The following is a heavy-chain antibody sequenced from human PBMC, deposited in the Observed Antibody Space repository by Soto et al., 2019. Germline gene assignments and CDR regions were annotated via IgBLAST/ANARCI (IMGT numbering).Heavy chain of an antibody. CDR3: ARANIAASNYYYYYYMDV. D-gene: IGHD6-13*01. V-gene: IGHV1-69*02. Sequence: QVQLVQSGAEVKKPGSSVKVSCKASGGTFSSYTISWVRQAPGQGLEWMGRIIPILGIANYAQKFQGRVTITADKSTSTAYRELSSLRSEDTAVYYCARANIAASNYYYYYYMDVWGKGTTVTVSS. J-gene: IGHJ6*03. CDR1: GGTFSSYT. CDR2: IIPILGIA.